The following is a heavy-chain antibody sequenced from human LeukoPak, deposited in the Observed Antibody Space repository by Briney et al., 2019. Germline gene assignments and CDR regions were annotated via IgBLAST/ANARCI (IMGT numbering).Heavy chain of an antibody. Sequence: PSETLSLTCTVSDGSMSPYYWSWIRQPPGKGLEWIGYIYYSGSTNYNPSLKSRVTISVDTSKNQFSLKLSSVTAADTAVYYCARSYRYCSSTSCPPGRFDPWGQGTLVTVSS. CDR3: ARSYRYCSSTSCPPGRFDP. D-gene: IGHD2-2*01. J-gene: IGHJ5*02. CDR2: IYYSGST. CDR1: DGSMSPYY. V-gene: IGHV4-59*01.